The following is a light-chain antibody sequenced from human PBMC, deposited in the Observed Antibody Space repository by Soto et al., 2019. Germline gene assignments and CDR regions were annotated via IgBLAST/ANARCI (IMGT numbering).Light chain of an antibody. J-gene: IGLJ2*01. V-gene: IGLV1-40*01. CDR1: SSNIGAGYD. CDR3: LSFDSSLSVV. Sequence: QSVLTQPPSVSGAPGQRVTISCTGSSSNIGAGYDVHWYQQLPGRAPKLLIYGNTTRPSGVPDRFSGSKSGTSASLAITGLQAEDEADYYCLSFDSSLSVVFGGGTKLIVL. CDR2: GNT.